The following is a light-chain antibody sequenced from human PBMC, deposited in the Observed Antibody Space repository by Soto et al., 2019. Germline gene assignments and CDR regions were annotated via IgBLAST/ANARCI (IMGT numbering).Light chain of an antibody. J-gene: IGKJ5*01. CDR2: YAS. V-gene: IGKV3-11*01. CDR1: QSVSSY. Sequence: EIVLTQSPATLSLSPGERATLSCRASQSVSSYLAWYQQKPGQAPRLLIYYASNRATGIPARFSGSGSGTDFTLTISSLGPEDFAVYYCQQRSNWPPILFGQGTRLEIK. CDR3: QQRSNWPPIL.